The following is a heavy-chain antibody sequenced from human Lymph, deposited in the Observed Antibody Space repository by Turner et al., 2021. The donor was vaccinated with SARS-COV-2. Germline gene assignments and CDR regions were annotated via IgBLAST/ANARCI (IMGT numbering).Heavy chain of an antibody. J-gene: IGHJ4*02. Sequence: QVQLVQSGAEVKKPGSSVKVSCKDSGGTFSSYGISWVRQAPGQGLEWMGWIIPSFGTANYAQKFQGRVTITADESTSTAYMELSSLRSEDTAVYYCASFGGDYVFDYWGQGTLVTVSA. CDR2: IIPSFGTA. CDR1: GGTFSSYG. CDR3: ASFGGDYVFDY. D-gene: IGHD3-10*01. V-gene: IGHV1-69*12.